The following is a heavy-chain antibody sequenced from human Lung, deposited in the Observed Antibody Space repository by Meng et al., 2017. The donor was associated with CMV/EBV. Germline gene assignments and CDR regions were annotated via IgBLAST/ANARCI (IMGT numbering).Heavy chain of an antibody. V-gene: IGHV1-18*01. Sequence: QAQLVHSGGEVKKPGASVKVSCNASGYTFTNYGITWVRQAPGQGLEWMGWINAYNGDTNYAQTLQGRVTMTTDTSTSTAYMELRSLRSDDTAVYYCARVEVGITSGDYWGQGTLVTVSS. J-gene: IGHJ4*02. D-gene: IGHD1-26*01. CDR1: GYTFTNYG. CDR2: INAYNGDT. CDR3: ARVEVGITSGDY.